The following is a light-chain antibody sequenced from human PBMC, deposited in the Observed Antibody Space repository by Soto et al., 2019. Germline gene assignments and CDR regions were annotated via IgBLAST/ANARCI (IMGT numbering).Light chain of an antibody. CDR1: SSDVGAYDY. CDR3: SSYTSSSTRV. CDR2: EVS. Sequence: QSVLTPPASVSGSPGQSITISCTGTSSDVGAYDYVSWYQQHPDKAPKLMIYEVSNRPSGVSNRFSGSKSVNTATLTISGLQTEDEADYYCSSYTSSSTRVFGTGTKVTV. J-gene: IGLJ1*01. V-gene: IGLV2-14*03.